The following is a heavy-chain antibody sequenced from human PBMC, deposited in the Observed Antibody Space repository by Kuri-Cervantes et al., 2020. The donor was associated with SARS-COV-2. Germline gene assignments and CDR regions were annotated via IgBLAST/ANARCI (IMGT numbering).Heavy chain of an antibody. CDR2: ISWNSGIR. V-gene: IGHV3-9*03. D-gene: IGHD2-2*01. Sequence: GEPLKISVAASGFTFDDYAMHWVRQAPGKGLEWVSGISWNSGIRDDADYVKGRFSISSDNAKNSLYLKKNRLRAEDMALYYCAKDGSVAVPAAKKGDYYYYMDVWGKGTTVTVSS. J-gene: IGHJ6*03. CDR1: GFTFDDYA. CDR3: AKDGSVAVPAAKKGDYYYYMDV.